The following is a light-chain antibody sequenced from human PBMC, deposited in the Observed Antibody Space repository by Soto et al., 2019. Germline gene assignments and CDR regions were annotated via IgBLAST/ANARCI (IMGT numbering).Light chain of an antibody. J-gene: IGKJ5*01. CDR2: AAS. CDR3: QQYNNWPPIT. CDR1: QSIGGF. V-gene: IGKV1-39*01. Sequence: DIQMTQSPSSLSVSVGDRVTITCRASQSIGGFLNWYQQKLGKAPKLLIYAASSLQSGVPSRFSGSGSGTDFTLTISSLQSEDFAVYYCQQYNNWPPITFGQGTRLEIK.